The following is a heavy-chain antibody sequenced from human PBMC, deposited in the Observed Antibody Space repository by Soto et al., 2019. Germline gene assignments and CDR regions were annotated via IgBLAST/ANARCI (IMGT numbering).Heavy chain of an antibody. V-gene: IGHV4-30-4*08. CDR1: GGSISSNDFY. J-gene: IGHJ4*02. D-gene: IGHD4-17*01. CDR3: VPMGTPVTGLYYFDY. Sequence: PSETLSLTCIVSGGSISSNDFYWSWIRQHPGKGLEWIGYIYYSGNTYYNPSLKSRVTILVDTSKNQFSLKVSSVAAADTAVYYCVPMGTPVTGLYYFDYWGQGTLVTVSA. CDR2: IYYSGNT.